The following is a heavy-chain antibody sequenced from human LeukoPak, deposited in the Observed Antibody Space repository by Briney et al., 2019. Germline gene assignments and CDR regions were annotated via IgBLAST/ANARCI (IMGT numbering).Heavy chain of an antibody. CDR2: INPNSGGT. CDR3: ARDRRYSGYDHPNLYYFDY. J-gene: IGHJ4*02. CDR1: GYTFTGYY. D-gene: IGHD5-12*01. Sequence: AASVKVSCKASGYTFTGYYMHWVRQAPGQGLEWMGWINPNSGGTNYAQKFQGRVTMTRDTSISTAYMELSRLRSDDTAVYYCARDRRYSGYDHPNLYYFDYWGQGTLVTVSS. V-gene: IGHV1-2*02.